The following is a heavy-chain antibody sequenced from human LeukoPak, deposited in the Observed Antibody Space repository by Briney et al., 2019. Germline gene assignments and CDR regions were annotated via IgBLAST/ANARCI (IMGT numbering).Heavy chain of an antibody. V-gene: IGHV1-46*01. CDR1: GYTFTSCW. J-gene: IGHJ4*02. CDR2: INPTDGST. Sequence: GASVKVSCRAPGYTFTSCWIHWVRQAPGQGPEWMGIINPTDGSTRYAEKFQGRVTMTRDTSTSTVHMELSGLRSEDTAVYYCARDQEGFDYWGQGTLVTVSS. CDR3: ARDQEGFDY.